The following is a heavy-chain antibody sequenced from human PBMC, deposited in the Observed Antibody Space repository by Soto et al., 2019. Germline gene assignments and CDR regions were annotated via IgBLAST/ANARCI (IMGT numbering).Heavy chain of an antibody. Sequence: EVQLLESGGGLVQPGGSLRLSCAASGFTFSSYAMSWVRQAPGQGLEWVSAIRGSVGSPYYADSVKGRFTISRDNSKNTLFLQMNSLRAGDTAIYYCAKAYGDYPFWFFDLWGRGTLVTVSS. V-gene: IGHV3-23*01. CDR3: AKAYGDYPFWFFDL. CDR1: GFTFSSYA. J-gene: IGHJ2*01. D-gene: IGHD4-17*01. CDR2: IRGSVGSP.